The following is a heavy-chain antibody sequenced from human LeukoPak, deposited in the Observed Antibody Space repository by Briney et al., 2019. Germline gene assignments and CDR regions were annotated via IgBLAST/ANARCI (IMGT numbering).Heavy chain of an antibody. CDR3: ARDPNSSGFSSHFDY. Sequence: GGSLRLSCAASGFTFSSYSMNWVRQAPGKGLEWVSFISRSSSYIYYADSVKGRFTISRDNAKNSLCLQMNSLRAEDTAVYYCARDPNSSGFSSHFDYWGQGTLVTVSS. J-gene: IGHJ4*02. CDR2: ISRSSSYI. CDR1: GFTFSSYS. V-gene: IGHV3-21*01. D-gene: IGHD3-22*01.